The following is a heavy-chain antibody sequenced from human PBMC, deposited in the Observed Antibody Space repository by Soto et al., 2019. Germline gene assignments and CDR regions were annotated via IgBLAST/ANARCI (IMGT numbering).Heavy chain of an antibody. D-gene: IGHD6-13*01. Sequence: GTPAELSCEECGLSFKSTSVRWVRQDNRQRLEWIGWIVVGSGNTNYAQKFQERVTITRGMSTSTAYMELSSLRSEDTAVYYCAAEGGSSWYGNTAYRGQGTPVPVSS. CDR1: GLSFKSTS. J-gene: IGHJ4*02. CDR3: AAEGGSSWYGNTAY. CDR2: IVVGSGNT. V-gene: IGHV1-58*01.